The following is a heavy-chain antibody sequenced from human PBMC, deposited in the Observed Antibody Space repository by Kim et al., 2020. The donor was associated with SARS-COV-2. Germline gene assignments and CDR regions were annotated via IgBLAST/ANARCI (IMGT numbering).Heavy chain of an antibody. Sequence: SVKVSCKASGGTFSSYAISWVRQAPGQGLEWMGRIIPILGIANYAQKFQGRVTITADKSTSTAYMELSSLRSEDTAVYYCAREYSSSWHPRYGMDVWGQGTTVTVSS. CDR2: IIPILGIA. V-gene: IGHV1-69*04. J-gene: IGHJ6*02. D-gene: IGHD6-13*01. CDR1: GGTFSSYA. CDR3: AREYSSSWHPRYGMDV.